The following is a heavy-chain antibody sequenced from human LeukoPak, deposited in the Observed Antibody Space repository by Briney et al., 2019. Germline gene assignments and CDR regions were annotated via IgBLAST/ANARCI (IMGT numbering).Heavy chain of an antibody. CDR3: AKDPSYLLGSSQGYNWFDP. V-gene: IGHV3-23*01. Sequence: HPGGSLRLSCAASGFTFSSYWMHWVRQAPGKGLVWVSAISGSGGSTYYADSVKGRFTISRDNSKNTLYLQMNSLRAEDTAVYYCAKDPSYLLGSSQGYNWFDPWGQGTLVTVSS. D-gene: IGHD6-6*01. CDR2: ISGSGGST. CDR1: GFTFSSYW. J-gene: IGHJ5*02.